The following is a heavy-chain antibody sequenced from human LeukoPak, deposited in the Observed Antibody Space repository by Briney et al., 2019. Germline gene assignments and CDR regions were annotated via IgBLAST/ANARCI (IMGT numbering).Heavy chain of an antibody. CDR3: PRDESSSGWYWFDP. J-gene: IGHJ5*02. CDR1: GGTFSSYA. D-gene: IGHD6-19*01. CDR2: IIPIFGTA. Sequence: SVKVSCKASGGTFSSYAISWVRQAPEQGLEWMGGIIPIFGTANYAQKFQGRVTITADKSTSTAYMELSSLRSEDTAVYYCPRDESSSGWYWFDPWGQGTLVTVSS. V-gene: IGHV1-69*06.